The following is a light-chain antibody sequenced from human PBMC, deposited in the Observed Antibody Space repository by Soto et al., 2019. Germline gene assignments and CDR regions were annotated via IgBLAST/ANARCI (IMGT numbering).Light chain of an antibody. CDR3: QSYDSSLITYV. Sequence: QSVLTQPPSVSGAPGQRVTISCTRSSSNIGAGYDVHWYQRLPGTAPKLLIYGNTNRPSGVPDRFSGSKSDTSASLAIAGLQAEDEADYYCQSYDSSLITYVFGTGTKVTVL. J-gene: IGLJ1*01. CDR1: SSNIGAGYD. V-gene: IGLV1-40*01. CDR2: GNT.